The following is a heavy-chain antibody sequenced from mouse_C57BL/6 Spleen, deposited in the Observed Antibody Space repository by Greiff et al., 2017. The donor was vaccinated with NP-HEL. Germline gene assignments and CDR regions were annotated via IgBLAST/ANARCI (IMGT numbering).Heavy chain of an antibody. CDR2: IDPSDSET. CDR1: GYTFTSYW. V-gene: IGHV1-52*01. Sequence: QVQLQQPGAELVRPGSSVKLSCKASGYTFTSYWMHWVKQRPIQGLEWIGNIDPSDSETHYNQKFKDKATLTVDKSSSTAYMPLSSLTSEDSAVYYCARSGLDDYCPYWYFDVWGTGTTVTVSS. D-gene: IGHD2-4*01. J-gene: IGHJ1*03. CDR3: ARSGLDDYCPYWYFDV.